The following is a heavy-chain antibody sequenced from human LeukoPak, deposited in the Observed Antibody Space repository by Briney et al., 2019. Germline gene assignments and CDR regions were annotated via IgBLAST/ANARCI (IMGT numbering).Heavy chain of an antibody. V-gene: IGHV4-38-2*02. J-gene: IGHJ4*02. CDR2: TYHSGSS. CDR3: ARLNRMDDILTGFGRTDY. Sequence: PSETLSLTCTVSGYSISGGYYWGWIRQPPGKGLEWIGYTYHSGSSNHNPSLKSRVTISVDTSKKQFSLKLSSVTAADTAVYYCARLNRMDDILTGFGRTDYWGQGTLVTVSS. CDR1: GYSISGGYY. D-gene: IGHD3-9*01.